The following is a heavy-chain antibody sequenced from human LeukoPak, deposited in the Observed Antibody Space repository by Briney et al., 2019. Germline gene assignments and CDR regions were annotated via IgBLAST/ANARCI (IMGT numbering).Heavy chain of an antibody. D-gene: IGHD6-19*01. CDR1: GYIFTDYY. CDR2: INPKSDGT. J-gene: IGHJ4*02. CDR3: ARDPRSSGWPNYFDY. V-gene: IGHV1-2*02. Sequence: ASVKVSCKASGYIFTDYYMHWVRQAPGQGLEWMGWINPKSDGTKYAQNFQGRVTMTRDTSISTAYMELSRLRSDDTAVYYCARDPRSSGWPNYFDYWGQGTLVTVSS.